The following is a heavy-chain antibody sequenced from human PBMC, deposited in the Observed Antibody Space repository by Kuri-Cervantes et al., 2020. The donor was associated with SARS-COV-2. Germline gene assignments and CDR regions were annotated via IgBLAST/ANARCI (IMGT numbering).Heavy chain of an antibody. J-gene: IGHJ4*02. V-gene: IGHV4-4*02. D-gene: IGHD2-15*01. CDR3: ARGNCSGGSCYSGYFDY. Sequence: SCAVSGGSISSSNWWSWVRQPPGKGLEWIGEIYHSGSTNYNPSLKSRVTISVDKSKNQFSLKLSSVTAADTAVYYCARGNCSGGSCYSGYFDYWGQGTLVTVSS. CDR1: GGSISSSNW. CDR2: IYHSGST.